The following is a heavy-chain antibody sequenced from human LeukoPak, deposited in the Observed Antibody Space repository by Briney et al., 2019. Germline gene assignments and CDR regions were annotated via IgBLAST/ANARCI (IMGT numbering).Heavy chain of an antibody. Sequence: ASVKVSCKVPGYSFTAYDIHWLRQAPGQGLGWMGWINPNSGGTSFALNFQGRVTLTRDTSISTVYMDLSRLRSDDTAVYYCARDLNGGALDAFDIWGQGTMVTVSS. D-gene: IGHD3-9*01. J-gene: IGHJ3*02. V-gene: IGHV1-2*02. CDR1: GYSFTAYD. CDR2: INPNSGGT. CDR3: ARDLNGGALDAFDI.